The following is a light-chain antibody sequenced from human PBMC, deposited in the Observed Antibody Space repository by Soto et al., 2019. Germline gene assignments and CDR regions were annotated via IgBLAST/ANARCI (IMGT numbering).Light chain of an antibody. Sequence: EMVLSQAPGTLSLSTGERATLSCRASQSVSSSYLAWYQQEPGQAPRLLIYGASSRATGIPDRFSGSGSGTEFTLTISSLQPDDFATYYCQQYNSYSRTFGQGTKVDIK. CDR1: QSVSSSY. CDR2: GAS. J-gene: IGKJ1*01. V-gene: IGKV3-20*01. CDR3: QQYNSYSRT.